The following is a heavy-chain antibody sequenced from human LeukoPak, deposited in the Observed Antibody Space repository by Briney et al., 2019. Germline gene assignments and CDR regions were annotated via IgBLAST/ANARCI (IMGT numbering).Heavy chain of an antibody. J-gene: IGHJ4*02. CDR2: IWIDSGNT. D-gene: IGHD1-1*01. V-gene: IGHV3-48*01. CDR3: ARDYKSAFDK. CDR1: GFTFSDYS. Sequence: PGGSLRLSCAASGFTFSDYSMNWVRQAPGKGLEWISYIWIDSGNTNYADSVKGRFTVSGDKAKNSLYLQMNSLRFEDTAVYYCARDYKSAFDKWGEGTLVTVSS.